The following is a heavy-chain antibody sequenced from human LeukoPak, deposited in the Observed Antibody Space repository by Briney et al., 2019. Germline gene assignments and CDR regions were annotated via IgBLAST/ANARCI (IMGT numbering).Heavy chain of an antibody. V-gene: IGHV3-9*01. J-gene: IGHJ4*02. CDR1: GFTFGDYA. CDR3: AKDGGNYYDSSGFDY. CDR2: ISWNSGSI. D-gene: IGHD3-22*01. Sequence: PGRSLRLSCAAAGFTFGDYAMHGVRQAPGKGLEWVSGISWNSGSISYADSVKGRFTISRDNAKNSLYLQMNSLRDEDTALYYCAKDGGNYYDSSGFDYWGQGTLVTVSS.